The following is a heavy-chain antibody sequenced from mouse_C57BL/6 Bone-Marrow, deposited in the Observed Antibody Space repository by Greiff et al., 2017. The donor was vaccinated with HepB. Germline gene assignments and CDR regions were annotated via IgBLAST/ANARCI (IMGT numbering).Heavy chain of an antibody. J-gene: IGHJ3*01. D-gene: IGHD2-2*01. CDR3: ASPYGYDAAY. Sequence: EVQLVESGGGLVKPGGSLKLSCAASGFTFSSYAMSWVRQTPEKRLEWVATISDGVSYTYYPDNVKGRFTISRDNAKNNLYLQMSHLKSEDTAMYYCASPYGYDAAYWGQGTLVTVSA. CDR1: GFTFSSYA. V-gene: IGHV5-4*01. CDR2: ISDGVSYT.